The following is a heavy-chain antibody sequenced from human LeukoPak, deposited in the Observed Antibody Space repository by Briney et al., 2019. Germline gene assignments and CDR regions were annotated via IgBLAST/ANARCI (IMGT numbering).Heavy chain of an antibody. V-gene: IGHV2-5*02. Sequence: SGPTLANPTQTLTLTCNFSGLSLSTSGVGVGWIGQPPGKALEWLALLYWDDDKRYSPSLKSRLTITKDTSKNQVVLTMTNMDPVDTATYYCAHRLSGYDRYDAFYIWGQGTMVTVSS. CDR1: GLSLSTSGVG. J-gene: IGHJ3*02. CDR2: LYWDDDK. CDR3: AHRLSGYDRYDAFYI. D-gene: IGHD5-12*01.